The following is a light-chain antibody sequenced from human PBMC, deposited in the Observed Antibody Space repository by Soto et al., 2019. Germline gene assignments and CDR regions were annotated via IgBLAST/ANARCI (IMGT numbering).Light chain of an antibody. V-gene: IGLV2-14*01. Sequence: ALTQPASVSGSPGQSITISCTGTSSDVGGYNFVSWYQQHPDKAPKLMIYDVTNRPSGVSNRFSGSKSGNTASLPISGLQLEDEAVYSGTSYTNFGSFVLGTGTKVTGL. CDR2: DVT. CDR1: SSDVGGYNF. CDR3: TSYTNFGSFV. J-gene: IGLJ1*01.